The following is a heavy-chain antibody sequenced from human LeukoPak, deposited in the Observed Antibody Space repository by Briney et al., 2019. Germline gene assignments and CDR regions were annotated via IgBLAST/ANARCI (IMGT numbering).Heavy chain of an antibody. Sequence: GGSLRLSCAASGFTFSNAWMSWVRQAPRKGLEWVGRIKSKTDGGTTDYAAPVKGRFTISRDDSKNTLYLQMNSLKTEDTAVYYCTTFIVVVPAASRRDYWGQGTLVTVSS. D-gene: IGHD2-2*01. CDR1: GFTFSNAW. J-gene: IGHJ4*02. CDR3: TTFIVVVPAASRRDY. CDR2: IKSKTDGGTT. V-gene: IGHV3-15*01.